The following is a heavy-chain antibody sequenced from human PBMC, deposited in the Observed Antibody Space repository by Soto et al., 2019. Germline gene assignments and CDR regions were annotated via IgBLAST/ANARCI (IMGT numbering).Heavy chain of an antibody. CDR3: ARVHKNWFDS. V-gene: IGHV5-10-1*01. CDR2: IDPSDSYT. Sequence: PGESLKISCKASGCNFTAFWIHCVRQMPGKGLEWLGKIDPSDSYTNYSPSFEGHVTISTDNSITTAYLQWGSLRASDTALYFCARVHKNWFDSWAQGTMVTVSS. J-gene: IGHJ5*01. CDR1: GCNFTAFW.